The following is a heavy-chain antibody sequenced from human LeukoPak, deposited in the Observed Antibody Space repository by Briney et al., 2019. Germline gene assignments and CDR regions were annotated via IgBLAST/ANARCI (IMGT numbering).Heavy chain of an antibody. D-gene: IGHD2-2*02. J-gene: IGHJ4*02. CDR1: GGSSSGYY. V-gene: IGHV4-34*01. CDR2: INHSGST. CDR3: ARAPIVVVPAAIAGFDY. Sequence: PSETLSLTCAVYGGSSSGYYWSWIRQPPGKGLEWIGEINHSGSTNYNPSLKSRVTISVDTSKNQFSLKLSSVTAADTAVYYCARAPIVVVPAAIAGFDYWGQGTLVTVSS.